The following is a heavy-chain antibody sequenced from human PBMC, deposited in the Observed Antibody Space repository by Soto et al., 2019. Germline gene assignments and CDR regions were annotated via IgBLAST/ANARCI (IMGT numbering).Heavy chain of an antibody. CDR2: ISGSGGST. J-gene: IGHJ4*02. D-gene: IGHD6-13*01. V-gene: IGHV3-23*01. CDR3: ANFNAGSSWYDLGY. Sequence: GGSLRLSCAASGFTFSSYAMSWVRQAPGKGLEWVSAISGSGGSTYYADSVKGRFTISRDNSKNTLYLQMNSLRAEDTAVYYCANFNAGSSWYDLGYWGQGTLVTVSS. CDR1: GFTFSSYA.